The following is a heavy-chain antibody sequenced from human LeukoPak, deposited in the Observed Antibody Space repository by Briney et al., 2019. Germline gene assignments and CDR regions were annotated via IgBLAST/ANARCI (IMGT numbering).Heavy chain of an antibody. CDR3: AKDSSDYYFDY. D-gene: IGHD3-22*01. J-gene: IGHJ4*02. CDR2: ISSSGDTI. CDR1: GFTFSDYY. V-gene: IGHV3-11*04. Sequence: GGSLRLSCAASGFTFSDYYMSWIRQAPGKGLEWISYISSSGDTIFYADSVKGRFTISRDNSKNTLYVQLNSLRPDDTAVYYCAKDSSDYYFDYWGQGTLVTVSS.